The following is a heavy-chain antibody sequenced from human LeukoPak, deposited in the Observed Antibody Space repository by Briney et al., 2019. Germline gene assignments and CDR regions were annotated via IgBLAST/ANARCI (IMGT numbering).Heavy chain of an antibody. Sequence: SETLSLTCTVSSASISGYYWSWIRQSPGKGLEWIGYVYYSGNTKYNPSLKSRVTISVDTSKNQFSLKLSSVTAADTAVYYCARLGGYSGYDFVYWGQGTLVTVSS. CDR1: SASISGYY. CDR3: ARLGGYSGYDFVY. J-gene: IGHJ4*02. D-gene: IGHD5-12*01. V-gene: IGHV4-59*08. CDR2: VYYSGNT.